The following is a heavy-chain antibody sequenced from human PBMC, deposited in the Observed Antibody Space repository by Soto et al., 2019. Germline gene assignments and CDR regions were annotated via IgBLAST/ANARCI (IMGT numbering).Heavy chain of an antibody. CDR1: GGSISSFFYY. Sequence: TLSLTCTVSGGSISSFFYYWSWIRQHPGKGLEWIGYIYYSGSTYYNPSLKSRVTISVDTSKNQFSLKLSSVTAADTAVYYCARAGLLWFGESAFEYFDYWGQGTLVTVSS. CDR3: ARAGLLWFGESAFEYFDY. D-gene: IGHD3-10*01. CDR2: IYYSGST. J-gene: IGHJ4*02. V-gene: IGHV4-31*03.